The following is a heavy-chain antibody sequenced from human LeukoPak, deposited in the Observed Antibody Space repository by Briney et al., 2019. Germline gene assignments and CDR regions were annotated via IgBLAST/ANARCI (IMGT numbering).Heavy chain of an antibody. CDR1: GFTFSDYY. V-gene: IGHV3-11*01. CDR3: ARDPLPAPYCSGGSCYPDY. CDR2: ISSSGSTV. J-gene: IGHJ4*02. Sequence: GGSLRLSCAASGFTFSDYYMSWIRQAPGKGLEWVSYISSSGSTVYYADSVKGRFTISRDNAKNSLYLQMNGLRAEDTAVYYCARDPLPAPYCSGGSCYPDYWGQGTLVTVSS. D-gene: IGHD2-15*01.